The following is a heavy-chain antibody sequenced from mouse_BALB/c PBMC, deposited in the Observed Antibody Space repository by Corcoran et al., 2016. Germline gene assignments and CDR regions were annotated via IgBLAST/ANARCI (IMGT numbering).Heavy chain of an antibody. CDR3: ARSSGSIHWYFDV. Sequence: EVQLQQSGAELVKPGASVKLSCTASGFNIKDTYMHWVKQRPEQGLEWIGRIDPANGNTTYDPKFQGKATITADTSSNTAYLQLSSLTSEDTAVYYCARSSGSIHWYFDVWGAGTTVTVSS. CDR2: IDPANGNT. J-gene: IGHJ1*01. D-gene: IGHD1-1*01. CDR1: GFNIKDTY. V-gene: IGHV14-3*02.